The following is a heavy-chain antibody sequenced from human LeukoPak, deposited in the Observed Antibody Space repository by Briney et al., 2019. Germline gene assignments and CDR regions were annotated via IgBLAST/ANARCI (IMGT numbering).Heavy chain of an antibody. V-gene: IGHV3-48*01. J-gene: IGHJ4*02. CDR1: GFTFSNYS. D-gene: IGHD6-19*01. CDR3: ARDFGARGWLDY. Sequence: GGSLRLSCAASGFTFSNYSMNWVRQAPGKGLEWVSYISSSSNTKYYADSVKGRFTISRDNAQNSLYLQMNSLRAEDTAVYYCARDFGARGWLDYWGQGTLVTVSS. CDR2: ISSSSNTK.